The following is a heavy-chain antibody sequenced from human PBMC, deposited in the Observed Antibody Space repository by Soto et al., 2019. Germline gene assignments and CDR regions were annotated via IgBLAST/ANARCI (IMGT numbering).Heavy chain of an antibody. CDR1: GGSFSGYY. CDR2: INHSGST. V-gene: IGHV4-34*01. D-gene: IGHD5-12*01. CDR3: ARSPSMATGEN. Sequence: QVQLQQWGAGLLKPSETLSLTCAVYGGSFSGYYWSWIRQPPGKGLEWIGEINHSGSTNYNPSLEIRVTISVDTSKNQFSLKLSSVTAADTAVYYCARSPSMATGENWGQGTLVTVSS. J-gene: IGHJ4*02.